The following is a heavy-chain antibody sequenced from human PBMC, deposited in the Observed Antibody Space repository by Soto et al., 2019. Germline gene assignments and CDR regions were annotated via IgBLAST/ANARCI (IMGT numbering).Heavy chain of an antibody. J-gene: IGHJ4*02. CDR3: GTDILTAVFDF. Sequence: GAPVEPSSKASGYTFKSCAMSWLRQAPGQGLEWMGWISAYNGNTNYAQKLQGRVTMTTDTSTSTAYMELRSLRSYDTAVYYCGTDILTAVFDFWGQGTLVTVSP. D-gene: IGHD3-9*01. CDR2: ISAYNGNT. CDR1: GYTFKSCA. V-gene: IGHV1-18*01.